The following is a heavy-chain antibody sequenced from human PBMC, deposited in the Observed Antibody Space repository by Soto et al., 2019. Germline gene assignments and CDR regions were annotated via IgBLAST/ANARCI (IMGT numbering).Heavy chain of an antibody. D-gene: IGHD2-15*01. CDR3: AADVGDGGPLFDF. Sequence: EVPLLESGGDLVQPGGSLRLSCVASGFAFNNYAMSWVRQAPGNGLEWVSTIDRTGGATHYADYVKGRFTISRDNSKDTLFLHMNILGVEDAAKYYCAADVGDGGPLFDFWGQGTLVTVSS. J-gene: IGHJ4*02. V-gene: IGHV3-23*01. CDR2: IDRTGGAT. CDR1: GFAFNNYA.